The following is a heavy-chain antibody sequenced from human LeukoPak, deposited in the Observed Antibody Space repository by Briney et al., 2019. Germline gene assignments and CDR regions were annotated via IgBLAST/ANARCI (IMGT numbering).Heavy chain of an antibody. CDR3: ARDGPALDP. Sequence: SQTLSLTCTVSGGSISSGSYYLSWIRQPAGKGLEWIGRIYTSGSTNYNPSLKSRVTISVDTSKNQFSLKLSSVTAADTAVYYCARDGPALDPWGQGTLVTVSS. J-gene: IGHJ5*02. CDR1: GGSISSGSYY. CDR2: IYTSGST. V-gene: IGHV4-61*02.